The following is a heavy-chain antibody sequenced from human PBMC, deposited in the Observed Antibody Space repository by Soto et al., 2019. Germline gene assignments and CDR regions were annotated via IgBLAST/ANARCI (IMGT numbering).Heavy chain of an antibody. CDR3: ASGYYYDSSGYYAFDI. CDR2: IIPIFGTA. V-gene: IGHV1-69*13. Sequence: SVKVSCKASGGTFSSYAISWVRQAPGQGLEWMGGIIPIFGTANYAQKFQGRVTITADESTSTAYMELSSLRSEDTAVYYCASGYYYDSSGYYAFDIWGQGTMVTVSS. CDR1: GGTFSSYA. J-gene: IGHJ3*02. D-gene: IGHD3-22*01.